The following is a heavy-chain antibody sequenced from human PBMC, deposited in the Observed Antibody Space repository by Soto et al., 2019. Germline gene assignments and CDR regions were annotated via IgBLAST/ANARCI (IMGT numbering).Heavy chain of an antibody. Sequence: PGGSLRLSCAASGFTFSSYWMSWVRQAPGKGLEWVANIKQDGSGKYYVDSVKGRFTISRDNAKNSLYLQMNSLRAEDTAVYYCARDPGKRITMIVVVTKAPYYFDYWGQGTLVTVSS. CDR3: ARDPGKRITMIVVVTKAPYYFDY. V-gene: IGHV3-7*01. J-gene: IGHJ4*02. CDR1: GFTFSSYW. D-gene: IGHD3-22*01. CDR2: IKQDGSGK.